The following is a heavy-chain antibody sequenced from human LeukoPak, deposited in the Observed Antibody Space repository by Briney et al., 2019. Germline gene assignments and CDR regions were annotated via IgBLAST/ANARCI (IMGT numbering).Heavy chain of an antibody. V-gene: IGHV1-3*01. D-gene: IGHD3-22*01. CDR2: INAGNGNT. J-gene: IGHJ4*02. Sequence: GASVTVSCTASGYTFTSYAMHWVRQAPGQRLEWMGWINAGNGNTKYSQKFQGRVTITRDTSASTAYMELSSLRSEDTAVYYCATSVVSSGYEYYFDYWGQGTLVTVSS. CDR1: GYTFTSYA. CDR3: ATSVVSSGYEYYFDY.